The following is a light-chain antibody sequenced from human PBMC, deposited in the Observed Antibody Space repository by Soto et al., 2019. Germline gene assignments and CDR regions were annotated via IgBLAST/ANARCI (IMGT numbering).Light chain of an antibody. J-gene: IGLJ2*01. CDR3: QSYDSSSVV. CDR1: SSNIGAGYD. Sequence: LTQPPSVSGAPGQRVTISCTGSSSNIGAGYDVHWYQQLPGTAPKLLIYGNSNRPSGVPDRFSGSKSGTSASLAITGLQAEDEADYYCQSYDSSSVVFGGGTKLTVL. V-gene: IGLV1-40*01. CDR2: GNS.